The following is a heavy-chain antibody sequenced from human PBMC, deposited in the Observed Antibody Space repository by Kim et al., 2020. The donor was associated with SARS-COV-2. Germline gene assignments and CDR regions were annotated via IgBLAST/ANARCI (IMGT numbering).Heavy chain of an antibody. CDR1: GFTFSNYG. CDR2: IWSAGSKT. CDR3: AGGVVIGSSDRWYEFDN. J-gene: IGHJ4*01. Sequence: GGSLRLSCAASGFTFSNYGMHWVRQAPGKGLEWVALIWSAGSKTYYADSVKGRFSISRDNSKNTLSLKMNTLRVEDTAVYYCAGGVVIGSSDRWYEFDNCGQGTLASVSS. D-gene: IGHD6-13*01. V-gene: IGHV3-33*01.